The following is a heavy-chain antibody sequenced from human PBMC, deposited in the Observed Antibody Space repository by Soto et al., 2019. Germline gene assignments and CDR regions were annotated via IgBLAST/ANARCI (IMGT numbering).Heavy chain of an antibody. CDR1: EFSFSSYA. D-gene: IGHD3-9*01. Sequence: GGSLRLSCAASEFSFSSYAMHWIRQAPGKGLEWVAVISFDGNIIHYADSVKGRFIISRDNSKNTLYLQMHSLSGEDTAVYYCVRTFDTITYYFDYWGQGTLVTVSS. J-gene: IGHJ4*02. CDR3: VRTFDTITYYFDY. CDR2: ISFDGNII. V-gene: IGHV3-30-3*01.